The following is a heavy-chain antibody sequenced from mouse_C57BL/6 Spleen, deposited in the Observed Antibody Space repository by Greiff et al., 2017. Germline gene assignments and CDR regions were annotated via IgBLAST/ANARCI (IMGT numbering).Heavy chain of an antibody. J-gene: IGHJ4*01. D-gene: IGHD1-1*02. Sequence: EVMLVESGGDLVKPGGSLKLSCAASGFTFSSYGMSWVRQTPDKRLEWVATISSGGSYTYYPASVKGRFTISRDNAKNTLYLQMSSLKSEDTAMYYCARQGVVRYAMDYWGQGTSVTVSS. V-gene: IGHV5-6*02. CDR3: ARQGVVRYAMDY. CDR1: GFTFSSYG. CDR2: ISSGGSYT.